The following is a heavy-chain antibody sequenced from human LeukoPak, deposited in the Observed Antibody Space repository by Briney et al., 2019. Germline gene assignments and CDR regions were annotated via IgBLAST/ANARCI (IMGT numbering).Heavy chain of an antibody. J-gene: IGHJ4*02. Sequence: PSETLSLTCTVSGGSISSYYWSWIRQPPGKGLEWIGYIYYSGSTKYNPSLKSRVTISVDTSKNRFSLKLSSVTAADPAVYYCARDGYGDGMDYWGQGTLVTVSS. CDR2: IYYSGST. D-gene: IGHD4-17*01. V-gene: IGHV4-59*01. CDR1: GGSISSYY. CDR3: ARDGYGDGMDY.